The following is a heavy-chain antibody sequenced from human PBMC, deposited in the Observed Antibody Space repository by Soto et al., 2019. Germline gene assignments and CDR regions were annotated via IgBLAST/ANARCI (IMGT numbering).Heavy chain of an antibody. J-gene: IGHJ6*02. V-gene: IGHV3-33*06. Sequence: GGSLRLSCAASGFTFSSYGMHWVRQAPGKGLEWVAVIWYDGSNKYYADSVKGRFTISRDNSKNTLYLQMNSLRAEDTAVYYCAKALNNYDSSGYFYYYYYYGMDVWGQGTTVTVSS. CDR2: IWYDGSNK. D-gene: IGHD3-22*01. CDR3: AKALNNYDSSGYFYYYYYYGMDV. CDR1: GFTFSSYG.